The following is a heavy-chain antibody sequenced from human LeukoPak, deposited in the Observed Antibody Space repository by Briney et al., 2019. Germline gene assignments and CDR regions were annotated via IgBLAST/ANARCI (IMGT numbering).Heavy chain of an antibody. Sequence: SVKVSCKASGGTFSSYAISWVRQAPGQGLEWMGGIIPIFGTANYAQKFQGRVTITTDESTSTAYMELSSLRSEDTAVYYCASNMIRADYYYYMDVWGKGTTVTVSS. CDR3: ASNMIRADYYYYMDV. V-gene: IGHV1-69*05. J-gene: IGHJ6*03. CDR2: IIPIFGTA. CDR1: GGTFSSYA. D-gene: IGHD3-16*01.